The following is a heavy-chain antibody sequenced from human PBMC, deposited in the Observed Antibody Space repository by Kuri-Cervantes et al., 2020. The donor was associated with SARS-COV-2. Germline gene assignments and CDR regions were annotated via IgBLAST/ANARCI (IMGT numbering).Heavy chain of an antibody. V-gene: IGHV1-46*01. CDR1: GYTLTELS. J-gene: IGHJ5*02. D-gene: IGHD5-18*01. CDR3: ARVGNLDTAMVTYDP. Sequence: ASVKVSCKVSGYTLTELSMHWVRQAPGQGLEWMGIINPSGGSTSYAQKFQGRVTMTRDTSTSTVYMELSSLRSEDTAVYYCARVGNLDTAMVTYDPWGQGTLVTVSS. CDR2: INPSGGST.